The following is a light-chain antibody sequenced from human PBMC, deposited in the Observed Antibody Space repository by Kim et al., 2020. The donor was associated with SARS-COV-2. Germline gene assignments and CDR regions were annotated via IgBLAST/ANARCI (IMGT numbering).Light chain of an antibody. CDR2: DGS. V-gene: IGKV1-33*01. Sequence: DIQMTQSPSSLSASVGDRVTISCQASQDISNHLKWYQQKPGKAPKLLIYDGSILEAGVPSRFSGSGSGTDFTFSIRSLQPEDIATYYCQQYDNFPRTFGGGTKVEI. CDR3: QQYDNFPRT. J-gene: IGKJ4*01. CDR1: QDISNH.